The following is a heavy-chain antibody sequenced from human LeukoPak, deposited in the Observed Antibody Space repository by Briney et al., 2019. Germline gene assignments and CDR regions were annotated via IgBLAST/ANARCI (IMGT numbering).Heavy chain of an antibody. Sequence: GGSLRLSCAASGFTFSSYAMSWVRQAPGKGLEWVSAISGSGGSTYYADSVKSRFTISRDNSKNTLYLQMNSLRAEDTAVYYCARVGLFGLIAPAAFDIWGQGTMVTVSS. V-gene: IGHV3-23*01. D-gene: IGHD3-16*01. J-gene: IGHJ3*02. CDR2: ISGSGGST. CDR3: ARVGLFGLIAPAAFDI. CDR1: GFTFSSYA.